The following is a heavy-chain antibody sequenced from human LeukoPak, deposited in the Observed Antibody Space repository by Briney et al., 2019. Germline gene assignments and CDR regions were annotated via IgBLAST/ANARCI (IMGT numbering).Heavy chain of an antibody. V-gene: IGHV3-49*04. J-gene: IGHJ4*02. CDR1: GFSFGDYA. D-gene: IGHD6-13*01. CDR2: IRSKLYGGTT. CDR3: TRLFSESSSWALDY. Sequence: GGSLRLSCTASGFSFGDYAMSWVRQAPGRGLEWVGFIRSKLYGGTTQYAASVKGRFTISRDDSKSIAYLQMNSLKTEDTVVYYCTRLFSESSSWALDYWGQGSLVTVSS.